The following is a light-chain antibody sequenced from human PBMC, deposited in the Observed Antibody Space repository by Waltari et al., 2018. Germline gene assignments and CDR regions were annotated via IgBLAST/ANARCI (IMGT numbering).Light chain of an antibody. CDR2: KAS. CDR1: QSISWW. Sequence: DIQMTKSPSTLSASVGDRVTITCRASQSISWWLAWFQQKPGKAPKLLIYKASSLQSGVPSRFSGSGFGTEFTLTISSLQADDFATYYCQDYNSYTFGQGTKVEVK. J-gene: IGKJ1*01. CDR3: QDYNSYT. V-gene: IGKV1-5*03.